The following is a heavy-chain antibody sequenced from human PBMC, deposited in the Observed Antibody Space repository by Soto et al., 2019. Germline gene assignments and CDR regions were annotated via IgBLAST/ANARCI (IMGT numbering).Heavy chain of an antibody. D-gene: IGHD3-3*01. Sequence: QVQLVESGGGVVQPGRSLRLSCAASGFTFSSYGMHWVRQAPGKGLEWVAVIWYDGSNKYYADSVKGRFTISRDNSKNTLYLQMNSLRAEDTAVYYCARLNYDFCFDYWGQGTLVTVSS. CDR1: GFTFSSYG. CDR2: IWYDGSNK. CDR3: ARLNYDFCFDY. V-gene: IGHV3-33*01. J-gene: IGHJ4*02.